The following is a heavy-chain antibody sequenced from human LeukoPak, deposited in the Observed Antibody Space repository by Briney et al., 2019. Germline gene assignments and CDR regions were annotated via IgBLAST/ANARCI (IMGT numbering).Heavy chain of an antibody. D-gene: IGHD2-2*01. Sequence: SQTLSLTCAISGDSVSSNSVSWNWIRQSPSRGLEWLGRTYYRSTWYNDYAVSVRGRITVNPDTSENQFSLHLNSVTPEDTAVYYCARRLTQYDCFDPWGQGILVTVSS. CDR2: TYYRSTWYN. V-gene: IGHV6-1*01. J-gene: IGHJ5*02. CDR1: GDSVSSNSVS. CDR3: ARRLTQYDCFDP.